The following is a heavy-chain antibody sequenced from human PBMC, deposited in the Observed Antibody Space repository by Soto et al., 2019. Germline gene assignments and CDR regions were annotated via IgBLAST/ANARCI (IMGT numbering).Heavy chain of an antibody. CDR3: ARGHEGVVAPP. CDR1: GGSFTGYY. D-gene: IGHD2-15*01. V-gene: IGHV4-34*01. J-gene: IGHJ5*02. CDR2: SKDGGST. Sequence: QVQLQQWGAGLLKPSETLSLTCAVHGGSFTGYYWSWVRQPPGKGLECMGESKDGGSTNYSPSLRSRVTISADTSKTQFSLKVTSVTAADTAVYYCARGHEGVVAPPWDQGTLVTVSS.